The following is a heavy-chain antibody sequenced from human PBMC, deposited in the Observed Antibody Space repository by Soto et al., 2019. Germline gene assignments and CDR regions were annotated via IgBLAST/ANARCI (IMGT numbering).Heavy chain of an antibody. CDR2: IYHSGTT. J-gene: IGHJ3*02. Sequence: PSETLSLTCTASGESISSGYYWSWIRQPPGKGLEWIASIYHSGTTYYNPSIKSRVTISVDTSENEFARKLNSVTAADSAVYYCASSRESSGYYVVNAFDIWGQGTMVTVSS. D-gene: IGHD3-22*01. V-gene: IGHV4-38-2*02. CDR3: ASSRESSGYYVVNAFDI. CDR1: GESISSGYY.